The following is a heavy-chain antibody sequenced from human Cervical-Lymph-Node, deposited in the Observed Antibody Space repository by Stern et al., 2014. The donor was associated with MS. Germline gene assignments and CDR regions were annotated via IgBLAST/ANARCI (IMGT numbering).Heavy chain of an antibody. CDR1: GFTFTNYD. V-gene: IGHV3-23*04. CDR3: AKLEGYCGGGTCYY. CDR2: ISTSGVRI. J-gene: IGHJ4*02. D-gene: IGHD2-15*01. Sequence: VQLVQSGGGLVQPGGSLRLSCAASGFTFTNYDMSWVRQAPGKGLEWVSGISTSGVRIYYADSVKGRCTISRDNSKNTLYLQMNSLRAEDTAVYYCAKLEGYCGGGTCYYWGQGTLVTVSS.